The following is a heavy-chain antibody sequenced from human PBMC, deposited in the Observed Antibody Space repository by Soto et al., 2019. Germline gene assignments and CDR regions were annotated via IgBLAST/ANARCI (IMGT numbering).Heavy chain of an antibody. Sequence: EVHLVESGGGLVKPGGSLRLSCAASGFTFSSYSMTWVRQAPGKGPEWVSSISRVSTYIYDADSVKGRFTISRDNAKNSVYLQMNSLRVEDTAVYYCARVAGVHFWPNFDSWGQGTQVTVSS. V-gene: IGHV3-21*01. CDR2: ISRVSTYI. J-gene: IGHJ4*02. D-gene: IGHD1-1*01. CDR3: ARVAGVHFWPNFDS. CDR1: GFTFSSYS.